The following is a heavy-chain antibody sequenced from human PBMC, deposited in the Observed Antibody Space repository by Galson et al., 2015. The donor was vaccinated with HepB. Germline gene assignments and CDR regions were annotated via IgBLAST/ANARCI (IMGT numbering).Heavy chain of an antibody. CDR2: ISAYNGHT. V-gene: IGHV1-18*01. J-gene: IGHJ6*02. CDR3: ARAAYYYDSSGYSSAGLGMDV. D-gene: IGHD3-22*01. Sequence: SVKVSCKASGYTFTSYGASWVRQAPGQGLEWLGWISAYNGHTNYAQKLQGRVTMTTDTSTSTAYMELRSLRSDDTAVYYCARAAYYYDSSGYSSAGLGMDVWGQGTTVTVSS. CDR1: GYTFTSYG.